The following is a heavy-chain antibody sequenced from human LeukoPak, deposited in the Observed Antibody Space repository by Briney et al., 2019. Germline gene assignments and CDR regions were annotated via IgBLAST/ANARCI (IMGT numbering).Heavy chain of an antibody. CDR3: ARDLGVVPAASAFDI. J-gene: IGHJ3*02. V-gene: IGHV1-69*05. D-gene: IGHD2-2*01. CDR2: IIPIFGTA. Sequence: GASVKGSCKASGGTFIGYAISWVRQAPGQGLEWMEGIIPIFGTANYAQKFQGRVTITTDESTSTAYMELSSLRSEDTAVYYCARDLGVVPAASAFDIWGQGTMVTVSS. CDR1: GGTFIGYA.